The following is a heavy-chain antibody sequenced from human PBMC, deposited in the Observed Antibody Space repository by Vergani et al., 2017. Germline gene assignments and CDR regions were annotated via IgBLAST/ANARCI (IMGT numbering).Heavy chain of an antibody. CDR2: IFPGDSDT. J-gene: IGHJ5*02. V-gene: IGHV5-51*01. Sequence: DVQLVQSGAEMRKPGESLKISCKTSGYSFSSHWIGWVRLTPGKGLEWMGNIFPGDSDTRYNPAFEGQVTISADRSINTAFLQWSRLKTSDTAIYYCARLRIPRISLTWFDPWGQGTLVSVSS. CDR1: GYSFSSHW. CDR3: ARLRIPRISLTWFDP. D-gene: IGHD3-16*02.